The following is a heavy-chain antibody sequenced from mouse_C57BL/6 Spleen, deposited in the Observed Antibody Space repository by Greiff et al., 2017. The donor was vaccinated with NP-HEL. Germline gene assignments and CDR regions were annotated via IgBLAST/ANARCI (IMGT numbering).Heavy chain of an antibody. J-gene: IGHJ4*01. D-gene: IGHD1-1*01. CDR3: ARYYYGSSLYAMDY. CDR1: GYTFTSYG. CDR2: IYPRSGNT. Sequence: QVQLQQSGAELARPGASVKLSCKASGYTFTSYGISWVKQRTGQGLEWIGEIYPRSGNTYYNEKFKGKATLTADKSSSTAYMELRSLTSEDSAVYFCARYYYGSSLYAMDYWGQGTSVTVSS. V-gene: IGHV1-81*01.